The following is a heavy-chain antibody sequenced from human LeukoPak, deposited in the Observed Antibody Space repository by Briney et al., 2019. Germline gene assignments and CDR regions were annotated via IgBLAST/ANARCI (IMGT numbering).Heavy chain of an antibody. V-gene: IGHV3-64*01. J-gene: IGHJ4*02. CDR3: AREYCSGGRCQYYFDY. D-gene: IGHD2-15*01. Sequence: GGSRKPACAAYGFTFSTFAMHWVRQAQGRGLEYVSAISSDGGSPFHVNSVKGRFTISRDNSKDTLYLQMGSLRAEDMAVYYCAREYCSGGRCQYYFDYWGQGTLVTVSS. CDR2: ISSDGGSP. CDR1: GFTFSTFA.